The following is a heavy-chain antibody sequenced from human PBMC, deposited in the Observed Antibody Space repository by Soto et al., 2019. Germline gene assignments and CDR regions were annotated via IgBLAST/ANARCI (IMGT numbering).Heavy chain of an antibody. J-gene: IGHJ6*04. CDR3: ASPSIEYDILTGYTTPLDV. D-gene: IGHD3-9*01. CDR1: GFTFSSYS. Sequence: GGSLRLSCAASGFTFSSYSMNWVRQAPGKGLEWVSSISSSSSYIYYADSVKGRFTISRDNAKNSLYLQMNSLRAEDTAVYYCASPSIEYDILTGYTTPLDVWGKGTTVTVSS. CDR2: ISSSSSYI. V-gene: IGHV3-21*01.